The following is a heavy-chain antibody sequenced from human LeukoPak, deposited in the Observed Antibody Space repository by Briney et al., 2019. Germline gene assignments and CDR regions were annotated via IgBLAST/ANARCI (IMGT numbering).Heavy chain of an antibody. CDR1: GFTFNSYW. V-gene: IGHV3-74*01. J-gene: IGHJ5*02. CDR3: VSDFWGGDDQ. Sequence: GGSLRLSCAASGFTFNSYWMHWVRQAPGKGLVWVSRIDEDGKTIDYADSVKGRFTISRDNAKDTLYLQMSSLRDEDTAVYFCVSDFWGGDDQWGRGTLVTVSS. CDR2: IDEDGKTI. D-gene: IGHD3-16*01.